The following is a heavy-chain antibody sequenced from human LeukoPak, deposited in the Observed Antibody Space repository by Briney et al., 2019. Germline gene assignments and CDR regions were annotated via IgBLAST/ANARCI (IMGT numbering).Heavy chain of an antibody. V-gene: IGHV3-33*01. J-gene: IGHJ6*04. Sequence: PGGSLRLSCAASGFTFSSYGMHWVRQAPGKGLEWVALIWYDGSNKYYADSVKGRFTISRDNSKSTLYLQMNSLRAEDTAVYYCARDGERGYGMTSGAKGPRSPSPQ. D-gene: IGHD1-26*01. CDR3: ARDGERGYGMTS. CDR1: GFTFSSYG. CDR2: IWYDGSNK.